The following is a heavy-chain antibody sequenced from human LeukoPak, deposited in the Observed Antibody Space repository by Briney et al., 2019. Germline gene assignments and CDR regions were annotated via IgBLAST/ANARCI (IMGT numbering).Heavy chain of an antibody. CDR3: ARGKGSSGFDY. CDR2: INSDGNSV. CDR1: GFTFSGFW. V-gene: IGHV3-74*01. J-gene: IGHJ4*02. Sequence: GGSLRLSCAASGFTFSGFWMHWVRQAPGKGLVWVSRINSDGNSVDYADSVKGRFTISRDNAKNSLYLQMNTLRAEDTAVYYCARGKGSSGFDYWGQGTLVTVSS. D-gene: IGHD3-22*01.